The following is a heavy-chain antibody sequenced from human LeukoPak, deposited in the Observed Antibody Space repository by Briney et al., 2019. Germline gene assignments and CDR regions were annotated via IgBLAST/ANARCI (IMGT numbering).Heavy chain of an antibody. Sequence: ASVKVSCKASGYTFTSYGISWVRQAPGQGLEWMGWISAYNGNTNYAQKLQGRVTMPTDTSTSTAYMELRSLRSDDTAVYYCAKLGTNYYDSSAKGYYFDYWGQGTLVTVSS. V-gene: IGHV1-18*01. CDR3: AKLGTNYYDSSAKGYYFDY. J-gene: IGHJ4*02. CDR2: ISAYNGNT. CDR1: GYTFTSYG. D-gene: IGHD3-22*01.